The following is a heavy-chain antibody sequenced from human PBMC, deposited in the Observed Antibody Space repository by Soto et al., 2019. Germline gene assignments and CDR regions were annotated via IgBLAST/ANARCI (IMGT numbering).Heavy chain of an antibody. CDR2: IKFDGSFT. D-gene: IGHD4-17*01. CDR3: ARRLRNYYGVGV. V-gene: IGHV3-74*01. CDR1: GFTFSDYW. J-gene: IGHJ6*02. Sequence: EVQLVESGGGLVQPGGSLRLSCVASGFTFSDYWIHWVRQAPGKWLVWVSRIKFDGSFTSHADSVKGRLTISRDNARNTVHLQMDSLRAEDTGVYYCARRLRNYYGVGVWGQGTTVTVSS.